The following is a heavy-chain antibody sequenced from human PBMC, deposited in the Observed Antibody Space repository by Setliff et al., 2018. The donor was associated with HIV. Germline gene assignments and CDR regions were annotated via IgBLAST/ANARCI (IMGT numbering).Heavy chain of an antibody. CDR1: GGSISRYY. V-gene: IGHV4-4*07. Sequence: PSETLSLTCTVSGGSISRYYWSWIRQPAGKGLEWIGRIYPSGSTNYNPSLKSRLTMSIDTSKNQFTLKLSSVTATDTAVYYCARDAGPHYGSGPPLEYWGQGIQVTVSS. J-gene: IGHJ4*02. D-gene: IGHD3-10*01. CDR3: ARDAGPHYGSGPPLEY. CDR2: IYPSGST.